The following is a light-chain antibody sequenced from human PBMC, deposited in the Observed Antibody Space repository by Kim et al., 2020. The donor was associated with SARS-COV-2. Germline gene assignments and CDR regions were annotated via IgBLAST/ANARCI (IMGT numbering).Light chain of an antibody. J-gene: IGKJ2*01. CDR2: GAS. V-gene: IGKV3-20*01. CDR1: QTISSNY. CDR3: HQYGDSPYT. Sequence: LSPGDRATLSCKTSQTISSNYLAWYQQKPGQAPRLLIYGASTRATDIPDRFSGGGSATDFTLTINRLEPEDFAVYFCHQYGDSPYTFGQGTKLEI.